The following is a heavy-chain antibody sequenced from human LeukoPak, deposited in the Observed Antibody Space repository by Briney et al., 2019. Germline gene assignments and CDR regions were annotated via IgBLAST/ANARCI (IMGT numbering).Heavy chain of an antibody. J-gene: IGHJ3*02. CDR1: GYTVTDYY. V-gene: IGHV1-2*02. Sequence: GASVKVSCMTSGYTVTDYYLHWVRQVPGQGLEWMGWINPKSGGTYYAQKFQGLVTMTRDRSINTAYLALSSLKSDDTAVYYCLLEDDDVFDIWGQGTMVTVSS. CDR3: LLEDDDVFDI. CDR2: INPKSGGT. D-gene: IGHD1-1*01.